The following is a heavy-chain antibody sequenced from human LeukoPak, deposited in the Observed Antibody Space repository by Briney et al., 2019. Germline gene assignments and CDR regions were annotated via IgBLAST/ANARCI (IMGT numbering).Heavy chain of an antibody. J-gene: IGHJ4*02. Sequence: PSETLSLTCTVSGGSISSSSYYWGWIRQPPGKGLEWIGSIYYSGSAYYNPSLKSRVTISVDTSKNQFSLKLSSVTAADTAVYYCASHGTAMVPYYFDYWGQGTLVTVSS. V-gene: IGHV4-39*01. CDR2: IYYSGSA. D-gene: IGHD5-18*01. CDR3: ASHGTAMVPYYFDY. CDR1: GGSISSSSYY.